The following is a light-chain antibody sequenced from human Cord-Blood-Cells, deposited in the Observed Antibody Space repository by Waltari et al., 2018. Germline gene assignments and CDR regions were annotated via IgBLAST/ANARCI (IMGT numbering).Light chain of an antibody. V-gene: IGKV3-15*01. CDR2: GAS. J-gene: IGKJ1*01. Sequence: EIVMTQSPVTLSVSPGERATLSCRASQSVSSNLAWYQQKPGQAPRLLIYGASTRATGIPARFSGSGSGTEFTLTISSLQSEDFAVYYCQQYNNWPPGTFGRGTKVEIK. CDR3: QQYNNWPPGT. CDR1: QSVSSN.